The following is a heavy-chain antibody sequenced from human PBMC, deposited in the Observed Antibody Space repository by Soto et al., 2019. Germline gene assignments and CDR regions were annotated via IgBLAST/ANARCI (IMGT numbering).Heavy chain of an antibody. CDR2: TSYDGSNK. CDR3: AKDEAEDYYYYGMDV. V-gene: IGHV3-30*18. CDR1: GFTFSSYG. Sequence: GGSLRLSCAASGFTFSSYGMHWVRQAPGKGLEWVAVTSYDGSNKYYADSVKGRFTISRDNSKNTLYLQMNSLRAEDTAVYYCAKDEAEDYYYYGMDVWGQGTTVTVSS. J-gene: IGHJ6*02.